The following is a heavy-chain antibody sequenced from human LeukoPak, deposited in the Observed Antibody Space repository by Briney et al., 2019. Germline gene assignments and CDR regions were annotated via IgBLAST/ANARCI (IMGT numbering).Heavy chain of an antibody. J-gene: IGHJ6*03. CDR1: GFTFGTYD. D-gene: IGHD2-2*01. CDR2: IIGSGGST. CDR3: AKGIVVGVSYYYYCMDV. Sequence: GGSLRLSCAASGFTFGTYDMSWVRQAPGEGLEWVSTIIGSGGSTYYADSVKGRFTISRDNSKNTLYLQMNSLRAEDTAVYYCAKGIVVGVSYYYYCMDVWGIGTTVTVS. V-gene: IGHV3-23*01.